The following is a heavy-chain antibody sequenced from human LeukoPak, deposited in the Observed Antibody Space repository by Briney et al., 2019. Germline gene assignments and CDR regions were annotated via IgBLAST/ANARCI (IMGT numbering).Heavy chain of an antibody. Sequence: GDSLKISCKGSGYIFSSFWIGWVRQMPGKGLESVGITYPGDSDTTYSPFFEGQVTISADKSISTVYLQWSSLKASDTATYYCARQSRDGSKTRGYYFDSWGQGTLVTVSS. D-gene: IGHD3-10*01. CDR1: GYIFSSFW. CDR2: TYPGDSDT. CDR3: ARQSRDGSKTRGYYFDS. J-gene: IGHJ4*02. V-gene: IGHV5-51*01.